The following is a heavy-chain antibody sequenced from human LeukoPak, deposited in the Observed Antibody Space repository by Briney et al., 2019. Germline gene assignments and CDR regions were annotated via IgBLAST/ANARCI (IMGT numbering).Heavy chain of an antibody. J-gene: IGHJ6*03. CDR1: GYSISSGYY. CDR2: IYHSGST. Sequence: SETLSLTCTVSGYSISSGYYWGWIRQPPGKGLEWIGSIYHSGSTYYNPSLKSRVTISVDTSKNQFSLKLSSVTAADTAVYYCARAWPYSGSYYASHYYYMDVWGKGTTVTVSS. D-gene: IGHD1-26*01. CDR3: ARAWPYSGSYYASHYYYMDV. V-gene: IGHV4-38-2*02.